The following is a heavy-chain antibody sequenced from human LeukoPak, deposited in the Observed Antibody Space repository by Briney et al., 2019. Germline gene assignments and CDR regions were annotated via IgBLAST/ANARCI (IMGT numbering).Heavy chain of an antibody. D-gene: IGHD3-22*01. V-gene: IGHV3-11*01. CDR1: GFTFSDYY. CDR2: ISSSGSTI. J-gene: IGHJ4*02. CDR3: AKDRSVSRRGYSPPFDY. Sequence: GGSLRLSCAASGFTFSDYYMSWIRQAPGKGLEWVSYISSSGSTIYYADSVKGRFTISRDNSKNTLYLQMNSLRAEDTAVYYCAKDRSVSRRGYSPPFDYWGQGTLVTVSS.